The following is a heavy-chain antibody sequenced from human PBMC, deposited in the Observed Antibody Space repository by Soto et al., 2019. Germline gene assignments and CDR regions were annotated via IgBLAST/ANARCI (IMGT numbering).Heavy chain of an antibody. V-gene: IGHV3-33*01. J-gene: IGHJ4*02. CDR1: GFTFSSYG. Sequence: PGGSLRLSCVASGFTFSSYGMHWVRQAPGKGLEWVAVIWYDGSNKYYADSVKGRFTISRDNSKNTLYLQMNSLRAEDTAVYYCARDIVRYSSGWDPFDYWGQGTLVTVSS. D-gene: IGHD6-19*01. CDR3: ARDIVRYSSGWDPFDY. CDR2: IWYDGSNK.